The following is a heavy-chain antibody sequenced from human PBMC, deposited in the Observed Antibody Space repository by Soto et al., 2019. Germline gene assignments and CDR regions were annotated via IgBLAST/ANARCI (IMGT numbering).Heavy chain of an antibody. CDR3: ARVRFLEWDYYYYGMDV. D-gene: IGHD3-3*01. Sequence: GASVKVSCKASGYTFTGYYMHWVRQAPGQGLEWMGWINPNSGGTNYAQKFQGWVTMTRDTSISTAYMELSRLRSDDTAVYYCARVRFLEWDYYYYGMDVWGQGTTVTVSS. CDR2: INPNSGGT. CDR1: GYTFTGYY. J-gene: IGHJ6*02. V-gene: IGHV1-2*04.